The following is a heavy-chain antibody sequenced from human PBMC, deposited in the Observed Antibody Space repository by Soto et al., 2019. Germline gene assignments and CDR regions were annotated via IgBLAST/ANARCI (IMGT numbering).Heavy chain of an antibody. Sequence: QVQLAQSGAEVKNPGASVKVSCKASGYTFTDYYIHWLRQAPAQGLEWMGWINPNSGDTKYAQKFRGWATMTRDASISTTYMELSRLTSDDTALYYCARGPSHGAFDIWGQGTIITVSS. V-gene: IGHV1-2*04. CDR3: ARGPSHGAFDI. CDR2: INPNSGDT. CDR1: GYTFTDYY. J-gene: IGHJ3*02.